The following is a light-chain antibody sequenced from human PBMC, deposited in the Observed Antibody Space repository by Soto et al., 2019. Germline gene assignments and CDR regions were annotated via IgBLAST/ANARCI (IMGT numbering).Light chain of an antibody. J-gene: IGKJ5*01. Sequence: EIVLTQSPGTLSLSPGERATLSCRASQSIGSNYLAWYQQKPGQAPRLLIYGASNRATGIPDRFSGSGSGTEFTLTISRLEPEDFAVYYCQQRSNWLITFGQGTRLENK. CDR3: QQRSNWLIT. V-gene: IGKV3D-20*02. CDR1: QSIGSNY. CDR2: GAS.